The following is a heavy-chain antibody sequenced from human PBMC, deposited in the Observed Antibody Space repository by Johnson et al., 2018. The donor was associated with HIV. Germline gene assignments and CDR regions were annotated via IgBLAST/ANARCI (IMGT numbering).Heavy chain of an antibody. V-gene: IGHV3-11*04. CDR2: ITSTGITV. J-gene: IGHJ3*01. Sequence: QVQLVESGGGVVQPGGSLKLSCATSGFTFSDYYMSWIRQAPGKVMEWVSYITSTGITVYYAASVKGRFTISRDNSKNTLFLQMNSLRAEDTAVYYCAKDLSSELLWFIRDAFDVWGQGTMVTVSS. CDR1: GFTFSDYY. CDR3: AKDLSSELLWFIRDAFDV. D-gene: IGHD3-10*01.